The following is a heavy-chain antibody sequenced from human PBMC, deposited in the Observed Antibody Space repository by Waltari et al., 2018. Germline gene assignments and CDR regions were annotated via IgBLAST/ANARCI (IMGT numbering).Heavy chain of an antibody. V-gene: IGHV1-69-2*01. CDR3: ATPLFGVGATMADY. CDR1: GYTLTDYY. D-gene: IGHD1-26*01. J-gene: IGHJ4*02. Sequence: EVQLVQSGAEVNKPGATVKISCKGSGYTLTDYYMHWGQHAPGNGLEWMGLVDPEDGETIYSEKFQGRVTITADTSTDTAYMELSSLRSEDTAVYYCATPLFGVGATMADYWGQGTLVTVSS. CDR2: VDPEDGET.